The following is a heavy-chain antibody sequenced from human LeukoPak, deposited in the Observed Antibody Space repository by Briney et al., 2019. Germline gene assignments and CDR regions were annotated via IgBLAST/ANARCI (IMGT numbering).Heavy chain of an antibody. J-gene: IGHJ6*03. CDR3: ARYNDYIWGSYRYPYYMDV. D-gene: IGHD3-16*02. CDR1: GFTFSSYA. Sequence: GGSLRLSCAASGFTFSSYAMSWVRQAPGKGLEWVSVIGGSGGPTQYADPVKGRFTISRDTSKNTLYLQMNSLRAEDTAVYYCARYNDYIWGSYRYPYYMDVWGKGTTVTVSS. CDR2: IGGSGGPT. V-gene: IGHV3-23*01.